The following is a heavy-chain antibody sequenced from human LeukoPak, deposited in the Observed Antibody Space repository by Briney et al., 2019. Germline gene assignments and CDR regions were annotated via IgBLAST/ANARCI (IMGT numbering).Heavy chain of an antibody. CDR2: IYYSGNT. CDR3: ARWFPLRSSSSGGYSPNYFDS. J-gene: IGHJ4*02. D-gene: IGHD6-19*01. V-gene: IGHV4-59*01. Sequence: SETLSLTCTVSGGSISSYHWSWVRQPPGKGLEWIGYIYYSGNTNYNPSLKSRVTISVETSKNQFSLKVTSVTAADTAVYFCARWFPLRSSSSGGYSPNYFDSWGRGTLVTVSS. CDR1: GGSISSYH.